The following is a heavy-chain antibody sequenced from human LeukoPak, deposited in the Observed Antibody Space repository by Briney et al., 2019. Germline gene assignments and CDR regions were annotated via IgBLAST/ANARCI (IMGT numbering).Heavy chain of an antibody. CDR3: ARHGSIAALLWFDP. D-gene: IGHD6-6*01. CDR2: IYYSGST. CDR1: GGSISSSSYY. Sequence: PSETLSLTCTVSGGSISSSSYYWGWIRQPPGKGLEWIGSIYYSGSTYYNPSLKSRVTISVDTSKNQFSLKLSSVTAVDTAVYYCARHGSIAALLWFDPWGQGTLVTVSS. V-gene: IGHV4-39*01. J-gene: IGHJ5*02.